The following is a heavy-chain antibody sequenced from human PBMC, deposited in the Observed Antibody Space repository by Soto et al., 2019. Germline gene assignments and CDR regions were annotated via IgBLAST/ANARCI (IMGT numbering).Heavy chain of an antibody. J-gene: IGHJ6*02. CDR1: GFTLSGYD. D-gene: IGHD2-15*01. CDR3: AGAYSGRLPRRADYYYAMDV. Sequence: GGSLRLSCAASGFTLSGYDMHRVRQQEGEDLEGCSALVAADDPYYLVSVKGRFTISRENAKKSLYFQMNNLRDGDPAVYYCAGAYSGRLPRRADYYYAMDVWGQGTPVTVSS. CDR2: LVAADDP. V-gene: IGHV3-13*05.